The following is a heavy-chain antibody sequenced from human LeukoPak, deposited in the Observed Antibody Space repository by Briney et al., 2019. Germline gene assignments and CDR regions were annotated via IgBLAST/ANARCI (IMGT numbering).Heavy chain of an antibody. V-gene: IGHV4-38-2*01. CDR1: GYSISSGYY. J-gene: IGHJ3*02. CDR3: ASSSGYCTNGVCIGIAFDI. Sequence: SETLSLTCAVSGYSISSGYYWGWIRQPPGKGLEWIGSIYHSGSTYYNPSLKSRVTISVDTSKNQFSLKLSSVTAADTAVYYCASSSGYCTNGVCIGIAFDIWGQGTMVTVSS. D-gene: IGHD2-8*01. CDR2: IYHSGST.